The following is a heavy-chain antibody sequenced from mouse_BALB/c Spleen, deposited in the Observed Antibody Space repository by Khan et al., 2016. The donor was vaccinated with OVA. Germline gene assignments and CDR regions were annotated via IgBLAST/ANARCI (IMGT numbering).Heavy chain of an antibody. D-gene: IGHD2-1*01. CDR3: ANGNYGWFAY. CDR2: ISSAATYT. V-gene: IGHV5-9-1*01. Sequence: EVELVESGGGLVEPGGSLKLSCAASGFTFSTSVMSWVRQTPEKRLEWVATISSAATYTYYPDSVKGRFNISRDNAKNTLYLQMNSLRSEDTAIYYCANGNYGWFAYWGQGTLVTVSA. J-gene: IGHJ3*01. CDR1: GFTFSTSV.